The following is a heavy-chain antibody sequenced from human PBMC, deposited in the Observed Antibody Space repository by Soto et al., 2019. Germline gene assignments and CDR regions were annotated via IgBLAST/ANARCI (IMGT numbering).Heavy chain of an antibody. CDR1: GYTFTSYA. CDR2: INAGNGNT. D-gene: IGHD3-10*01. CDR3: ATSTGRYYGMDV. Sequence: ASGKVSCKASGYTFTSYAMHWVRQAPGQRLEWMGWINAGNGNTKYSQKFQGRVTITRDTSASTAYMELSSLRSEDTAVYYCATSTGRYYGMDVWGQGTTVPVSS. J-gene: IGHJ6*02. V-gene: IGHV1-3*01.